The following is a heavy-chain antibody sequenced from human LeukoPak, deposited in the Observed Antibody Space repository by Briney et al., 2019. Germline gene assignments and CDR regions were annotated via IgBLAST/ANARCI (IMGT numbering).Heavy chain of an antibody. V-gene: IGHV1-69*13. CDR3: ARERPMVRGVTRNNWFDP. D-gene: IGHD3-10*01. Sequence: SVKVSYKASGGTFLSYAISWVRQAPAQGLEGMGGIIPIFASANYAQKFQGRVTITSDESTSTAYMELSSLRSEDTAVYYCARERPMVRGVTRNNWFDPWGQGTLVTVSS. CDR2: IIPIFASA. CDR1: GGTFLSYA. J-gene: IGHJ5*02.